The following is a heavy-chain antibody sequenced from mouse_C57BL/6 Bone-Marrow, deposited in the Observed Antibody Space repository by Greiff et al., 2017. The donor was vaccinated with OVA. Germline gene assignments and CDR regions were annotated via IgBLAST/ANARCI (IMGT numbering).Heavy chain of an antibody. CDR1: GYAFSSSW. Sequence: QGQLQQSGPELVKPGASVKISCKASGYAFSSSWMNWVKQRPGKGPEWIGRIYPGDGDTIYNGKFKGKATLTADKSSSTAYMQLSSLTSEDSAVYFCVRQHNFPPYYYTMDYWGQGTSVTVSS. CDR2: IYPGDGDT. D-gene: IGHD3-1*01. V-gene: IGHV1-82*01. J-gene: IGHJ4*01. CDR3: VRQHNFPPYYYTMDY.